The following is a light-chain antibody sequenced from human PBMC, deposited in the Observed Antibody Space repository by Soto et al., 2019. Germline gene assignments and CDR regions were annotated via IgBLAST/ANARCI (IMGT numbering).Light chain of an antibody. CDR3: LQDYNYPRT. V-gene: IGKV1-6*01. CDR2: AAS. J-gene: IGKJ1*01. CDR1: QDIKTD. Sequence: AIQMTQSPSSLSASVGDRVTITCRASQDIKTDLGWYQQKPGKAPKLLIYAASSLQSGVPSRFSGSGSGTDFTLTISSLQPEDFATYYCLQDYNYPRTFGQGTKVEAK.